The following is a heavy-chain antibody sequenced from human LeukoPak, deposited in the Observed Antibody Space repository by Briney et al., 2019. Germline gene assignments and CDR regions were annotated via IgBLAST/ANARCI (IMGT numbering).Heavy chain of an antibody. V-gene: IGHV4-34*01. D-gene: IGHD4-23*01. J-gene: IGHJ5*02. Sequence: SETLSLTCAVYGGSFSGYYRSWIRQPPGKGLEWIGEINHSGSTNYNPSLKSRVTISVDTSKNQFSLKLSSVTAADTAVYYCANDTTVVTPRSQFDPWGQGTLVTVSS. CDR2: INHSGST. CDR1: GGSFSGYY. CDR3: ANDTTVVTPRSQFDP.